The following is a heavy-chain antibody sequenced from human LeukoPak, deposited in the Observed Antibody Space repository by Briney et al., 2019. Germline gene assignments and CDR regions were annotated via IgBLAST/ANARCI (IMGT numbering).Heavy chain of an antibody. J-gene: IGHJ4*02. CDR1: GFTFSSYA. CDR2: ISRSGGNT. CDR3: ANDHPALYYDSSDYPEFNFDY. D-gene: IGHD3-22*01. Sequence: GGSLRLSCAASGFTFSSYAMSWVRRAPGKGLEWVSAISRSGGNTYYADSVKGRFTISRDNSKDTLYLQMNSLRAEDTAIYYCANDHPALYYDSSDYPEFNFDYWGQGTLVTVSS. V-gene: IGHV3-23*01.